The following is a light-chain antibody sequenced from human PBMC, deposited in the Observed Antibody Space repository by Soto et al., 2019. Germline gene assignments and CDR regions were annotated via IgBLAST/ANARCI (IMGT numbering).Light chain of an antibody. Sequence: QSVLTQPASVSGSPGQSITISCTGTSSDVGAYYSVSWYQHHPGKAPKLIIYGVTNRPSGVSNRFSGSKSGNTASLTISGLQAADEADYHCSSYTSGSSHYVFGTGTKLTVL. CDR1: SSDVGAYYS. J-gene: IGLJ1*01. CDR2: GVT. CDR3: SSYTSGSSHYV. V-gene: IGLV2-14*01.